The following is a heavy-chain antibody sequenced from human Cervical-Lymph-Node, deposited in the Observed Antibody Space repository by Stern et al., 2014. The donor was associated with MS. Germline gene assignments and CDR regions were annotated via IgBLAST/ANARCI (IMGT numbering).Heavy chain of an antibody. D-gene: IGHD2/OR15-2a*01. V-gene: IGHV4-59*01. Sequence: QLQLQESGPGLVKTSETLSLTCTVSGGSISNYYWSWIRQPPGKGLEWIGYMSYNGRTNYNPSLKSRVTISVDTSKNQFSLKLSSVTAADTAVYYCARTHLFLAGAYWGQGTLVTVSS. CDR2: MSYNGRT. J-gene: IGHJ4*02. CDR3: ARTHLFLAGAY. CDR1: GGSISNYY.